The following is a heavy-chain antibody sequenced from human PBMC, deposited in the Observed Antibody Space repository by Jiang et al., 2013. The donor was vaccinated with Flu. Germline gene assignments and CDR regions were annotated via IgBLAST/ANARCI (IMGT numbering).Heavy chain of an antibody. CDR3: ANYYDSSGYLGEDGSFDY. D-gene: IGHD3-22*01. Sequence: GAEVKKPGESLRISCKGSGYSFTSYWISWVRQMPGKGLEWMGRIDPSDSYTNYSPSFQGHVTISADKSISTAYLQWSSLKASDTAMYYCANYYDSSGYLGEDGSFDYWGQGTLVTVSS. CDR2: IDPSDSYT. CDR1: GYSFTSYW. V-gene: IGHV5-10-1*01. J-gene: IGHJ4*02.